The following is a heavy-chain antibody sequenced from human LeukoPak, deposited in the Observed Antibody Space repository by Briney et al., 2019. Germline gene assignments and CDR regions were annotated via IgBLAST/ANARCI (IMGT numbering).Heavy chain of an antibody. J-gene: IGHJ6*02. D-gene: IGHD6-13*01. V-gene: IGHV4-34*01. CDR3: ARLLGYPFYYYGMDV. CDR2: INHSGST. CDR1: GGSFSGYY. Sequence: PSETLSLTCAVYGGSFSGYYWSWIRQPPGKGLEWIGEINHSGSTNYNPSLKSRVTISVDTSENQFSLKLSSVTAADTAVYYCARLLGYPFYYYGMDVWGQGTTVTVSS.